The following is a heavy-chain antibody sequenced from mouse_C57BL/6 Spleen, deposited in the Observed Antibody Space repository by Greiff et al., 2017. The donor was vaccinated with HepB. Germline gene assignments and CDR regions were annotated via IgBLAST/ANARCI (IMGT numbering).Heavy chain of an antibody. D-gene: IGHD1-1*01. J-gene: IGHJ3*01. CDR1: GYAFSSYW. Sequence: VQLQESGAELVKPGASVKISCKASGYAFSSYWMNWVKQRPGKGLEWIGQIYPGDGDTNYNGKFKGKATLTADKSSSTAYMQLSSLTSEDSAVYFCARDYGSSPRFAYWGQGTLVTVSA. CDR3: ARDYGSSPRFAY. V-gene: IGHV1-80*01. CDR2: IYPGDGDT.